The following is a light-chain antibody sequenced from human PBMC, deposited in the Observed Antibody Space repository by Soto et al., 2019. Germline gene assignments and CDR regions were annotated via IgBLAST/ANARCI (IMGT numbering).Light chain of an antibody. CDR1: QSISSNY. J-gene: IGKJ5*01. Sequence: EIVLTQSPGTLSLSPGERATLSCRASQSISSNYLAWYQQKPGQAPRLLISGASSRAPGVPDRFSGSGSGTTFTLTISSLEPEDFAVYYFQRYVRSPPITFGQGTRLEIK. CDR2: GAS. CDR3: QRYVRSPPIT. V-gene: IGKV3-20*01.